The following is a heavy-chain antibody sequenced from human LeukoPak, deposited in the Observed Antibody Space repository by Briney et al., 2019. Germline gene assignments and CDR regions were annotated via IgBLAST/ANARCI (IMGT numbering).Heavy chain of an antibody. V-gene: IGHV1-18*01. J-gene: IGHJ4*02. CDR2: ISAYNGNT. Sequence: ASVKVSCKVSGYTLTELSMHWVRQAPGQGLEWMGWISAYNGNTNYAQKLQGRVTMTTDTSTSTAYMELRSLRSDDTAVYYCARVRYYDSSGYYPGDYWGQGTLVTVSS. CDR3: ARVRYYDSSGYYPGDY. D-gene: IGHD3-22*01. CDR1: GYTLTELS.